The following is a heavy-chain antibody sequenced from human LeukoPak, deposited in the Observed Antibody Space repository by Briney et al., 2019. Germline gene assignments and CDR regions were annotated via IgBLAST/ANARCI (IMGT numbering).Heavy chain of an antibody. CDR3: ARDHATVVVAAT. V-gene: IGHV1-18*01. CDR1: GYTFTSYG. J-gene: IGHJ4*02. Sequence: ASVKVSCKASGYTFTSYGISWVRQAPGQGLEWMGWISAYNGNTNYAQKLQGRVTMTTDTSTSTAYMELRSPRSDDTAVYYCARDHATVVVAATWGQGTLVTVSS. CDR2: ISAYNGNT. D-gene: IGHD2-15*01.